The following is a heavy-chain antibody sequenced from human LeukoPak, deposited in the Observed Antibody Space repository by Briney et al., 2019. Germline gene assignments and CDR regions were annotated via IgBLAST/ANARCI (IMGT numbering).Heavy chain of an antibody. Sequence: GGSLRLSCAASGFTFSSYAMSWVRQAPGKGLEWASAISGSGGSTYYADSVKGRFTISRDNSKNTLYLQMNSLRAEDTAVYYCAKSRPRIGSSGCFDYWGQGTLVTVSS. CDR3: AKSRPRIGSSGCFDY. CDR2: ISGSGGST. V-gene: IGHV3-23*01. J-gene: IGHJ4*02. D-gene: IGHD6-19*01. CDR1: GFTFSSYA.